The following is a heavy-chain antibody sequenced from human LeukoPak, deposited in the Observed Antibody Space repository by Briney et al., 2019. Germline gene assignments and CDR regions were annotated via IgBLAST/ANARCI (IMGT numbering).Heavy chain of an antibody. CDR1: GYTFRNYQ. D-gene: IGHD5-12*01. Sequence: ASVKVSCKASGYTFRNYQMHWVRQAPGQGLEWMGIINPSGGRTSYAQKFQGRVTMTRDTSTTTVYMELRSLRFEDTAVFYCARDLGGYDSYFDYWGQGTLVTVS. J-gene: IGHJ4*02. CDR3: ARDLGGYDSYFDY. V-gene: IGHV1-46*01. CDR2: INPSGGRT.